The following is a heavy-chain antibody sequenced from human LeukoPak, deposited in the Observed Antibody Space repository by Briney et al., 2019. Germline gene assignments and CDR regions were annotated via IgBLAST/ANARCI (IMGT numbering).Heavy chain of an antibody. V-gene: IGHV3-30*18. CDR1: GFTFSSYA. Sequence: QAGGSLRLSCAASGFTFSSYAMHWVRQAPGKGLEWLAVISYDGNIDYHADSVKGRFTISRDNSKNTLYLQMSSLRAEDTALYFCAKRDTSGWENWFDPWGQGTLVTVSS. CDR2: ISYDGNID. J-gene: IGHJ5*02. CDR3: AKRDTSGWENWFDP. D-gene: IGHD6-19*01.